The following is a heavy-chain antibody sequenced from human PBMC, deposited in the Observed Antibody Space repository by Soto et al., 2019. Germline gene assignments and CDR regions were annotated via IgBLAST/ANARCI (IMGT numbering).Heavy chain of an antibody. V-gene: IGHV3-15*01. J-gene: IGHJ4*02. D-gene: IGHD6-13*01. CDR1: GFTFSNAW. CDR3: EGSVYSSSWYHFDS. Sequence: PGGSLRLSGAACGFTFSNAWMSWGRQAPWKGLEWVGRIKSKTDGGTTDYAAPVKGRFTISRDDSKNTLYLQINSVKTEYTAVYYCEGSVYSSSWYHFDSLGQGTLVAFSS. CDR2: IKSKTDGGTT.